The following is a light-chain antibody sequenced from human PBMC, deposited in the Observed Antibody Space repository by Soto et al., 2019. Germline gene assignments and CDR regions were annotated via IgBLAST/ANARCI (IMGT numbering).Light chain of an antibody. CDR3: QQSYTTPYT. V-gene: IGKV1-39*01. CDR1: QSIRSY. CDR2: GAS. Sequence: DIQMTQSPSSLSASVVDRVTITCRASQSIRSYLNWYHQKPGKTPQLLIYGASNLQSGAPSRFTGSGSGTHFTLTISSLQPEDFATYYCQQSYTTPYTFGQGTKLEIK. J-gene: IGKJ2*01.